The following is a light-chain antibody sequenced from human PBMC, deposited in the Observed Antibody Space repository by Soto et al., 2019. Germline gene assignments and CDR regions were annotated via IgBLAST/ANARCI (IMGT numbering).Light chain of an antibody. CDR2: SNN. Sequence: QSVLTQPPSASGTPGQRVTISCSGSSSNIGSNTVNWYQQLPGTAPQLLMHSNNQRPSGVPDRFSGSTSGTSAALAISGLQSEDEADYYCAAWDDSLNGYVFGTGTQLTVL. CDR3: AAWDDSLNGYV. V-gene: IGLV1-44*01. CDR1: SSNIGSNT. J-gene: IGLJ1*01.